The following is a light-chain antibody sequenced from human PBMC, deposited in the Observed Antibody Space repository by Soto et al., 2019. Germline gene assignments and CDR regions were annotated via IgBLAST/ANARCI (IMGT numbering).Light chain of an antibody. CDR1: QSISDT. J-gene: IGKJ1*01. CDR2: GAS. Sequence: DIVSTQSPATLSVSPGGRATLSCRASQSISDTLAWYQQKPGQAPRLLIYGASRRATGFPARFSGSGSGTDFTLTISRLEPEDFAVYYCQQYGSSGTFGQGTKVDI. CDR3: QQYGSSGT. V-gene: IGKV3-20*01.